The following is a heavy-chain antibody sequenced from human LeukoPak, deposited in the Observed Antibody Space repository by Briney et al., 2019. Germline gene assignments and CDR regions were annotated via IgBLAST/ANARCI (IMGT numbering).Heavy chain of an antibody. D-gene: IGHD3-22*01. J-gene: IGHJ2*01. CDR2: ISAYNGNT. V-gene: IGHV1-18*01. CDR1: GYTFTNYV. Sequence: ASVKVSCKASGYTFTNYVINWVRQAPGQGLEWMGWISAYNGNTNYAQKVQGRVTMTTDTSTSTAYMDLRSLRSDDTAVYYCARGAPGFSDGSVDCYFDLWGRGTLVTVSS. CDR3: ARGAPGFSDGSVDCYFDL.